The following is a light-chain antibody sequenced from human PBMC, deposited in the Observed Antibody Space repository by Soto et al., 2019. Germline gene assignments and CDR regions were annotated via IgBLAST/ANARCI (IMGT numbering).Light chain of an antibody. CDR1: QSVSSSY. CDR3: QQYGSSPLT. V-gene: IGKV3-20*01. CDR2: GAS. J-gene: IGKJ4*01. Sequence: EIVLTQSPGTLSLSPGERATLSCRASQSVSSSYLAWYQQKPGQAPRLLIYGASSRATGIPDRVSGRGSGTDFTLTISRLEPEDSAVYYCQQYGSSPLTFGGGTKVEIK.